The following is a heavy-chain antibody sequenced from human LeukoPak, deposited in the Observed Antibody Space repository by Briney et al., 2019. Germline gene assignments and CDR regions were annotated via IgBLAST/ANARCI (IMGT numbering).Heavy chain of an antibody. V-gene: IGHV7-4-1*02. CDR2: INTNTGNP. CDR3: ARDQQLPYYYYGMDV. Sequence: ASVKVSCKASGYTFTSYAMNWVRQAPGQGLEWMGWINTNTGNPTYAQGFTGRFVFSLDTSVSTAYLQISSLKAEDTAVYYCARDQQLPYYYYGMDVWGQGTRSPSP. D-gene: IGHD6-13*01. CDR1: GYTFTSYA. J-gene: IGHJ6*02.